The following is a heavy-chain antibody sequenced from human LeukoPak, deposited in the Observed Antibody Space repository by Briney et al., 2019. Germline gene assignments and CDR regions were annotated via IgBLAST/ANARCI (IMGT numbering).Heavy chain of an antibody. CDR2: VNTNSGGT. CDR1: GYTFTNFD. CDR3: ARGRGGTIIRGYLDS. V-gene: IGHV1-8*01. D-gene: IGHD3-10*01. J-gene: IGHJ4*02. Sequence: APVKVSCKASGYTFTNFDIMWVRQATGQGLEWMGWVNTNSGGTGYAQKFQGRVSMTRDTSIGTAYMELSSLRSEDTAIYYCARGRGGTIIRGYLDSWGQGTLVSVSS.